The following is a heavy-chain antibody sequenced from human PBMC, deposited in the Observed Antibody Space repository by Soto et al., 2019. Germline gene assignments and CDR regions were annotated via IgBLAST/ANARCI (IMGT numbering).Heavy chain of an antibody. CDR2: IYYSGST. J-gene: IGHJ4*02. Sequence: LSLTCTVSGGSVRSGSYYWSWILQPPGKGLEWIGYIYYSGSTNYNPSLKSRVTISVDTSKNQFSLKLSSVTAADTAVYYCARGGYYDILTGYYDYWGQGTLVTVSS. CDR1: GGSVRSGSYY. V-gene: IGHV4-61*01. CDR3: ARGGYYDILTGYYDY. D-gene: IGHD3-9*01.